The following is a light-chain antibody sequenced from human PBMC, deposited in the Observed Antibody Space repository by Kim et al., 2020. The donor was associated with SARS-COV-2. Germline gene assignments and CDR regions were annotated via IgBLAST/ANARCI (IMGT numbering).Light chain of an antibody. V-gene: IGKV1-5*03. J-gene: IGKJ1*01. CDR2: KAS. CDR3: QDYSTYSKT. CDR1: QSIGSR. Sequence: SSVGDRVTITCRASQSIGSRLAWHQQKPGKAPKVVISKASNLESGVPTRFSGSGSGTEFTLTISSLQPDDFATYYCQDYSTYSKTFGQGTKVDIK.